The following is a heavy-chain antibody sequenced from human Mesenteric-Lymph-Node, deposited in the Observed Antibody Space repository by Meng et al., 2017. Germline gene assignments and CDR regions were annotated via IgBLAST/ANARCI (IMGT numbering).Heavy chain of an antibody. CDR1: GFTFSSYW. CDR2: IKQDGSEK. Sequence: GESLKISCAASGFTFSSYWMSWVRQAPGKGLEWVANIKQDGSEKYYVDSVKGRFTISRDNASNSLYLQMNSLRAEDTALYYCARGRGLEYWGQGTLVTVSS. J-gene: IGHJ4*02. V-gene: IGHV3-7*01. D-gene: IGHD5-24*01. CDR3: ARGRGLEY.